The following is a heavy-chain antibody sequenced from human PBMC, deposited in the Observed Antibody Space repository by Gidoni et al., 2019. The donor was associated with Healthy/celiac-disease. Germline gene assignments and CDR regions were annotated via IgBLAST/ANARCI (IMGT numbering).Heavy chain of an antibody. V-gene: IGHV3-23*01. CDR2: ISGSGGST. CDR3: AKDERQLWSPFDY. Sequence: EVQLLESGGGLVQPGGSMRLSCAASGFTFSSYAMSWVRQAPGKGLEWVSAISGSGGSTYYADSVKGRFTISRDNSKNTLYLQMNSLRAEDTAVYYCAKDERQLWSPFDYWGQGTLVTVSS. J-gene: IGHJ4*02. CDR1: GFTFSSYA. D-gene: IGHD5-18*01.